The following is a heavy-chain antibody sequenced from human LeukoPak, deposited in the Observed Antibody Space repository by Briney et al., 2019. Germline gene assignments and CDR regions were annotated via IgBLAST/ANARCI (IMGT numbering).Heavy chain of an antibody. Sequence: GGSLMISCKGSGYSFTSYWIGWVRQMPGKGLEWMGIIYPCDSATRYSPSCQGQVTNSADKSISTAYLQWSSLKASDSVMYYCARQGLTAKLDYWGQGTLVTVSS. J-gene: IGHJ4*02. V-gene: IGHV5-51*01. D-gene: IGHD7-27*01. CDR3: ARQGLTAKLDY. CDR1: GYSFTSYW. CDR2: IYPCDSAT.